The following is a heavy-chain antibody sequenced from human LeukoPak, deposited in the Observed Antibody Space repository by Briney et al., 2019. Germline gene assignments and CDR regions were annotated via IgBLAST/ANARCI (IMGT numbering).Heavy chain of an antibody. CDR1: GFSFSSYA. CDR3: ARVGVAGPFDY. V-gene: IGHV3-64*01. Sequence: GGSLRLSCAASGFSFSSYAMQWVRQAPGKGLEYVSLITNNGGSTYYANSVKGRFTVSRDNSKNTLYLQMGSLRAEDMAVYYCARVGVAGPFDYWGQGTLVTVSS. CDR2: ITNNGGST. D-gene: IGHD3-3*01. J-gene: IGHJ4*02.